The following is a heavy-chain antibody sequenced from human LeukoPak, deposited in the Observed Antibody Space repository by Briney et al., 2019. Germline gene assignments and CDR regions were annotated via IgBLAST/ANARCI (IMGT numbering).Heavy chain of an antibody. CDR1: GFTFSSYS. V-gene: IGHV3-48*04. J-gene: IGHJ1*01. Sequence: GGSLRLSCAASGFTFSSYSMNWVRQAPGKGLEWVSYISSSSSTIYYADSVKGRFTISRDNAKNSLYLQMNSLRAEDTAVYYCARVDQYCSSTSCYTEYFQHWGQGTLVTVSS. D-gene: IGHD2-2*02. CDR2: ISSSSSTI. CDR3: ARVDQYCSSTSCYTEYFQH.